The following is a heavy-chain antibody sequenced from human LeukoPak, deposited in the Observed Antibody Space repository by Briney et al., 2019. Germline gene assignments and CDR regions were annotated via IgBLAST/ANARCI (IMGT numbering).Heavy chain of an antibody. Sequence: GGSLRLSCAASGFTFSSYSMNWVRQAPGKGLEWVSSISSSSSFIYYADSVKGRFTISRDNAKNSLYLQTNSLRAEDTAVYYCARALWDSPTDAFDIWGQGTMVTVSS. D-gene: IGHD2/OR15-2a*01. CDR2: ISSSSSFI. CDR1: GFTFSSYS. V-gene: IGHV3-21*01. CDR3: ARALWDSPTDAFDI. J-gene: IGHJ3*02.